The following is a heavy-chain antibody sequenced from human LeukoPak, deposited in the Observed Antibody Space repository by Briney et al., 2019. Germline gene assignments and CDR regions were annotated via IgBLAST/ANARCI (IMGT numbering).Heavy chain of an antibody. J-gene: IGHJ4*02. CDR2: INHSGST. CDR3: ARSPARGPYDFWSGYYKSETDY. V-gene: IGHV4-34*01. Sequence: SETLSLTCAVYGGPFSGYYWSWIRQPPGKGLEWIGEINHSGSTNYNPSLKSRVTISVDTSKNQFSLKLSSVTAADTAVYYCARSPARGPYDFWSGYYKSETDYWGQGTLVTVSS. CDR1: GGPFSGYY. D-gene: IGHD3-3*01.